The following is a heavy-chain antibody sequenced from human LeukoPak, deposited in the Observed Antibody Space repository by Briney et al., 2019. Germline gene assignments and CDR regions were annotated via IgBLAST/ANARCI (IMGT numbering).Heavy chain of an antibody. CDR2: IYHSGST. J-gene: IGHJ5*02. CDR1: GGSISSGGYS. D-gene: IGHD5-18*01. Sequence: SQTLSLTCAVSGGSISSGGYSWSWIRQPPGKGLEWIGYIYHSGSTYYNPSLKSRVTISVDRSKNQFSLKLSSVTAADTAVYYCARGGYSYGWFDPWGQGTLVTVSS. CDR3: ARGGYSYGWFDP. V-gene: IGHV4-30-2*01.